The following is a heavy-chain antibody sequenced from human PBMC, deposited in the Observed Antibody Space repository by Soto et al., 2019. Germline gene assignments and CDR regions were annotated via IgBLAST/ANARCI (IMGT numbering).Heavy chain of an antibody. CDR3: ASYRSSWCLDY. J-gene: IGHJ4*02. CDR1: GYIFTSYG. CDR2: ISAYNGNT. V-gene: IGHV1-18*01. Sequence: QVQLVQSGAEVKKPGASVKVSCKASGYIFTSYGFSWVRQAPGQGLEWMGWISAYNGNTNYAQKLQGRVTMTTDTSTSTAYMEVRSLRSDDTAMYYCASYRSSWCLDYWGQGTLVTVSS. D-gene: IGHD6-13*01.